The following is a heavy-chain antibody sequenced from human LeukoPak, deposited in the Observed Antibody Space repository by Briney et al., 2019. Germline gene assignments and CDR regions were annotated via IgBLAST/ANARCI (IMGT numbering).Heavy chain of an antibody. CDR1: GFTFSSYS. J-gene: IGHJ2*01. V-gene: IGHV3-21*01. D-gene: IGHD3-10*01. CDR3: ARHEDMVRGAQWYFDL. Sequence: PGGSLRLSCAASGFTFSSYSMNWVRQAPGKGLEWVSSISSSSTYIYYADSVKGRFTISRDNAKNSLYLQMNSLRAEDTAVYYCARHEDMVRGAQWYFDLWGRGTLVTVSS. CDR2: ISSSSTYI.